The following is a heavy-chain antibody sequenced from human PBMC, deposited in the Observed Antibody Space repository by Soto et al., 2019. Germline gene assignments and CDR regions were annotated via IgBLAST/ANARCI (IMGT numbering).Heavy chain of an antibody. CDR2: TSYDGSDK. D-gene: IGHD3-16*01. CDR1: GFTFRSYV. V-gene: IGHV3-33*05. CDR3: ARWGTTGGLDV. Sequence: QVQLVESGGGVVKPGTSLRVSCVGSGFTFRSYVITWVRKAPGKGLEWVALTSYDGSDKYYGDSVRGRFTISRDNSRNTVDLQMDSLRLEDTALYYCARWGTTGGLDVWGQGTLVSVSS. J-gene: IGHJ1*01.